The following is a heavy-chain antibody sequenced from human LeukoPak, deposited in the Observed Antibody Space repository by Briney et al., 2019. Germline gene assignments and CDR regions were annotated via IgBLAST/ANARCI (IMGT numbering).Heavy chain of an antibody. D-gene: IGHD3-3*01. Sequence: PSETLSLTCTVSGGSISSAGYHWSWIRQHPGKGLEWIGYISNSGSTYSNPSLKSRVLISVDTSQNQFSLKLTYVTAADTAVYYCARENTISGEGYFLVYWGRGTLVTVSS. CDR1: GGSISSAGYH. CDR2: ISNSGST. V-gene: IGHV4-31*03. CDR3: ARENTISGEGYFLVY. J-gene: IGHJ4*02.